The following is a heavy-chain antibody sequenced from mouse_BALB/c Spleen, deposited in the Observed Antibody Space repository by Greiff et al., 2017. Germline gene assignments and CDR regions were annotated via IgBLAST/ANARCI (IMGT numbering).Heavy chain of an antibody. CDR2: ILPGSGST. CDR3: ARIYYGTLYWYFDV. Sequence: QVQLQQSGAELMKPGASVKISCKATGYTFSSYWIEWVKQRPGHGLEWIGEILPGSGSTNYNEKFKGKATFTADTSSNTAYMQLSSLTSEDSAVYYCARIYYGTLYWYFDVWGAGTTVTVSS. D-gene: IGHD2-1*01. CDR1: GYTFSSYW. J-gene: IGHJ1*01. V-gene: IGHV1-9*01.